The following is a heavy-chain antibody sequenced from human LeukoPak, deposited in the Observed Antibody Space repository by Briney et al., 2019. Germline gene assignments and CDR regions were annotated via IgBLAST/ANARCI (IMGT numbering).Heavy chain of an antibody. J-gene: IGHJ6*02. Sequence: SETLSLTCTVSGGSISSHYWSWIRQPPGKGLEWIGYIYYSGTTNYNPSLKSRVTISVDTSKNQFSLKLSSVTAADTAVYYCARDYIVVVPAAMHYYYYGMDVWGQGTTVTVSS. V-gene: IGHV4-59*11. CDR3: ARDYIVVVPAAMHYYYYGMDV. D-gene: IGHD2-2*01. CDR1: GGSISSHY. CDR2: IYYSGTT.